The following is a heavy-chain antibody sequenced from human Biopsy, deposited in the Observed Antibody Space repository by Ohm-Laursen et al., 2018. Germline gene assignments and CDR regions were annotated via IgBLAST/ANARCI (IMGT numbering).Heavy chain of an antibody. V-gene: IGHV3-30*03. J-gene: IGHJ4*02. CDR2: ISYDGSNI. CDR1: GFSFSSYV. D-gene: IGHD3-10*01. Sequence: SLRLSCAASGFSFSSYVMHWVRQAPGKGLEWVALISYDGSNIHYAVSVKGRFTISRDNSKNTLYLQMNSLRAEDTAIYSCAGNYGDYYFDFWGRGTLVTVSS. CDR3: AGNYGDYYFDF.